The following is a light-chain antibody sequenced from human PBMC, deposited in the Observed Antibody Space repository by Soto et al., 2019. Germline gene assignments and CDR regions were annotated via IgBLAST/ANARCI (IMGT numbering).Light chain of an antibody. Sequence: QSALTQPPSVSGYPGQSVAISCTGTSSDVGSYNRVAWYQQPPGTAPKLIIYDVTNRPSGAPDRFSGSKSGNTASLNISGLQAEDVADYYCNAFTTSSTYDFGTGTKVTVL. CDR3: NAFTTSSTYD. V-gene: IGLV2-18*02. CDR2: DVT. J-gene: IGLJ1*01. CDR1: SSDVGSYNR.